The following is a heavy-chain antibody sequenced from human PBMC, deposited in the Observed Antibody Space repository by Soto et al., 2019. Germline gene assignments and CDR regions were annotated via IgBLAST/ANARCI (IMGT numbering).Heavy chain of an antibody. J-gene: IGHJ4*02. D-gene: IGHD2-15*01. CDR2: ISAYNGNT. CDR1: GYTFTSYG. CDR3: ARVVPLGYCSGGSCGFDY. Sequence: QVQLVQSGAEVKKPGASVKVSCKASGYTFTSYGISWVRQAPGQGLEWMGWISAYNGNTNYAQKLQGRVTMTTDTATSTAYKELRSLRSDDTAVYYCARVVPLGYCSGGSCGFDYWGQGTLVTVSS. V-gene: IGHV1-18*01.